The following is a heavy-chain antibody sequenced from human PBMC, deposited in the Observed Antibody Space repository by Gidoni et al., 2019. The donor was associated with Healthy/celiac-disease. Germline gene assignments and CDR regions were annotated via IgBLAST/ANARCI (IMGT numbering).Heavy chain of an antibody. J-gene: IGHJ5*02. CDR1: GGSISRGDYY. V-gene: IGHV4-30-4*01. Sequence: QVQLQESGPGLVKPSQTPSLTCTVSGGSISRGDYYWSWIRQPPGKGLEWIGYIYYSGSTYYHPSLKSRVTISVDTSKNQFSLKLSSVTAADTAVYYCARDFRYSSSWTNWFDPWGQGTLVTVSS. CDR3: ARDFRYSSSWTNWFDP. D-gene: IGHD6-13*01. CDR2: IYYSGST.